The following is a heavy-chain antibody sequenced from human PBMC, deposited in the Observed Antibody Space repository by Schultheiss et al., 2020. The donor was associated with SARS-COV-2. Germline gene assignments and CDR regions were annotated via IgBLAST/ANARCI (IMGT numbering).Heavy chain of an antibody. Sequence: SETLSLTCTVSGGSISSYYWSWIRQPAGKGLEWIGRIYYSGSTYYNPSLKSRVTISVDTSKNQFSLKLSSVTAADTAVYYCARVSRRGSYFGHFDYWGQGTLVTVSS. D-gene: IGHD1-26*01. J-gene: IGHJ4*02. CDR3: ARVSRRGSYFGHFDY. V-gene: IGHV4-4*07. CDR1: GGSISSYY. CDR2: IYYSGST.